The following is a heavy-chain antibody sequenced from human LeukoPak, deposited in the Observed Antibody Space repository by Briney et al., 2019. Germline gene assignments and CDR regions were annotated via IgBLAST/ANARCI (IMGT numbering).Heavy chain of an antibody. CDR3: TRSVVTTADFDY. CDR1: GFSFSTHA. V-gene: IGHV3-23*01. Sequence: GGSLRLSCAASGFSFSTHAMGWVRQAPGKGLEWVSVISGSGDNTYQADSVKGRFTISRDNSKSTLYLHLNIPRPEDTAVYYCTRSVVTTADFDYWGQGTLVTVSS. J-gene: IGHJ4*02. CDR2: ISGSGDNT. D-gene: IGHD2-21*02.